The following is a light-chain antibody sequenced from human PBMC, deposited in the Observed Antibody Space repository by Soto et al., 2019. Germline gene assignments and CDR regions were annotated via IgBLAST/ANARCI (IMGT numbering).Light chain of an antibody. CDR3: AAWDDSLQGWV. CDR2: SSD. CDR1: GSNIGSNT. V-gene: IGLV1-44*01. J-gene: IGLJ3*02. Sequence: QSVLTQQPSASGTPGQRVTISCSGSGSNIGSNTVNWYQQLPGTAPKLLIYSSDQRPSGVPDRFSGSKSGTSASLAITGLRSEDEADYYCAAWDDSLQGWVFGGGTKLTVL.